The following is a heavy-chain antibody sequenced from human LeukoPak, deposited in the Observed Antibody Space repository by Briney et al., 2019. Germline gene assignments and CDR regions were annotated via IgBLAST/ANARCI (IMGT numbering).Heavy chain of an antibody. D-gene: IGHD3-22*01. CDR1: GGTFSSYA. CDR2: IIPILGIA. CDR3: AKDDIVVPLYGMDV. Sequence: SVKVSCKASGGTFSSYAISWVRQAPGQGLEWMGRIIPILGIANYAQKFQCRATITAEKSTSTAYMELSSLRSEDTAVYYCAKDDIVVPLYGMDVWGQGTTVTVSS. J-gene: IGHJ6*02. V-gene: IGHV1-69*04.